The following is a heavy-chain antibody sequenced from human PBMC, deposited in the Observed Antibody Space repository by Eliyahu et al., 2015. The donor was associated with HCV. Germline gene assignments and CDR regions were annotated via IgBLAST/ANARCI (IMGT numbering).Heavy chain of an antibody. D-gene: IGHD3-16*01. CDR1: GYNFINYA. CDR2: IDTDSGKT. V-gene: IGHV1-3*04. CDR3: ARQEPYYERYYYYALDV. J-gene: IGHJ6*02. Sequence: QVQLVQSGAEVKKPGASVKVSCEASGYNFINYAIPWVRQAPGQRLEWLGWIDTDSGKTRYSPRFQGRVVVTKDTPATTVHMEVSSLRSEDTAVYYCARQEPYYERYYYYALDVWGQGTTVIVSS.